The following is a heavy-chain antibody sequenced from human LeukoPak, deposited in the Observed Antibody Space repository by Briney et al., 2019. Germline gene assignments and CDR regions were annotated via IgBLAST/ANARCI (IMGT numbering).Heavy chain of an antibody. CDR3: ASELDLLAAALDY. J-gene: IGHJ4*02. V-gene: IGHV3-30*03. CDR1: EFTFRSYG. Sequence: GGSLRLSCAASEFTFRSYGMHWVRQAPGKGLEWVAAMAHDGSNKYYADSVKGRFTISRDNSKNTLFLQMNSLRAEDTAVYYCASELDLLAAALDYWGQGTLVTVSS. D-gene: IGHD6-13*01. CDR2: MAHDGSNK.